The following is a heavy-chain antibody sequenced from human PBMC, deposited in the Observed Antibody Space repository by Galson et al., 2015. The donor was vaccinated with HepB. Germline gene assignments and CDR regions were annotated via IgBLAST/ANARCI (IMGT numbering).Heavy chain of an antibody. Sequence: SLRLSCAASGFTVSSNYMSWVRQAPGKGLEWVSVIYSGGSTYYADSVKGRFTISRGNSKNTLYLQMNSLRAEDTAVYYCAREPYCSSTSCYAGNWFDPWGQGTLVTVSS. V-gene: IGHV3-66*01. J-gene: IGHJ5*02. CDR3: AREPYCSSTSCYAGNWFDP. CDR1: GFTVSSNY. D-gene: IGHD2-2*01. CDR2: IYSGGST.